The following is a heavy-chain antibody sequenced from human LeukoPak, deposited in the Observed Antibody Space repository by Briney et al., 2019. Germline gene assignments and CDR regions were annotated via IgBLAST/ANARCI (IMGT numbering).Heavy chain of an antibody. CDR3: ANRRGDWYFDL. CDR1: GVSISYYY. J-gene: IGHJ2*01. D-gene: IGHD3-10*01. V-gene: IGHV4-59*01. CDR2: IYYSGST. Sequence: PSETLSLTCTVSGVSISYYYWSWIRQPPGKGLEWIGHIYYSGSTNHNPSLKSRVTISLDTPKNQFSLMLSSVTAADTAVYYCANRRGDWYFDLWGRGTLVTVSS.